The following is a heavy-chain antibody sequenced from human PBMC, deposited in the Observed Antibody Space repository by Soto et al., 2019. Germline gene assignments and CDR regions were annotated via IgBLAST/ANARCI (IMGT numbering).Heavy chain of an antibody. D-gene: IGHD2-2*01. CDR2: IGSSSSYT. CDR1: GFTFSDYY. V-gene: IGHV3-11*06. CDR3: VGYCSSTSCHDAFDI. J-gene: IGHJ3*02. Sequence: PGGSLRLSCAASGFTFSDYYMSWIRQAPGKGLEWVSYIGSSSSYTNYADSVKGRFTISRDNAKNSLYLQMNSLRAEDTAVYYCVGYCSSTSCHDAFDIWGQGTMVTVSS.